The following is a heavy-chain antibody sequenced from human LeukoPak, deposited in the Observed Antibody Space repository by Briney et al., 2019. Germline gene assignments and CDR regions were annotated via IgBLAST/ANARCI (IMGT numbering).Heavy chain of an antibody. D-gene: IGHD6-13*01. J-gene: IGHJ4*02. CDR2: ISAYNGNT. V-gene: IGHV1-18*01. CDR3: NIAAAGKGFDY. CDR1: GYTFTSYG. Sequence: GASVKVSCKASGYTFTSYGISWVRQAPGQGLEWMGWISAYNGNTNYAQKLQGRVTMTTDTSISTAYMELSRLRSDDTAVYYCNIAAAGKGFDYWGQGTLVTVSS.